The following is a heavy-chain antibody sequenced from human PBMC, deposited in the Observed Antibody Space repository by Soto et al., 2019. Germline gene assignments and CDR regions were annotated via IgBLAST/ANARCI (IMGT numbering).Heavy chain of an antibody. CDR1: GYTFTSYA. Sequence: QVQLVQSGAEEKKPGASVKVSCKASGYTFTSYAMHWVRQAPGQRLEWMGWINAGNGNTKYSQKFQGTVTITRDTSASTAYMELISLRSEDTAVYYCARGASGYSSSWSLFDYWGQGTLVTVSS. V-gene: IGHV1-3*05. D-gene: IGHD6-13*01. CDR2: INAGNGNT. J-gene: IGHJ4*02. CDR3: ARGASGYSSSWSLFDY.